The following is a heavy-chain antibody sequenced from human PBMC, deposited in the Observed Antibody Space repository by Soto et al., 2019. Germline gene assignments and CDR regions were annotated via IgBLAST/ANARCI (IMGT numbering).Heavy chain of an antibody. J-gene: IGHJ4*02. CDR2: IYWDDDT. Sequence: GSGPTLGNPTQTLTLTCSFSVFSLSTSGVGVGWIRQPPGKALEWLTLIYWDDDTRYSPSLKSRLTITKDTSKNQVVLTMTNMDPVDTATYYCAHSIAARRNQEDFDYWGQGTLVTVSS. D-gene: IGHD6-6*01. V-gene: IGHV2-5*02. CDR1: VFSLSTSGVG. CDR3: AHSIAARRNQEDFDY.